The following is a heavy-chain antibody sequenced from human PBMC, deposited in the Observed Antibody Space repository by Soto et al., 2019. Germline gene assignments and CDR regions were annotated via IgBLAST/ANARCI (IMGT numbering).Heavy chain of an antibody. CDR1: GGSISSSSYY. D-gene: IGHD3-10*01. V-gene: IGHV4-39*01. Sequence: QLQLQESGPGLVKPSETLSLTCTVSGGSISSSSYYWGWIRQPPGKVLEWIGSIYYSGSTYYNPSLKSRVTISVDTSKNQFSLKLSSVTAADTAVYYCARHGAYGSGSPLDYWGQGTLVTVSS. CDR2: IYYSGST. CDR3: ARHGAYGSGSPLDY. J-gene: IGHJ4*02.